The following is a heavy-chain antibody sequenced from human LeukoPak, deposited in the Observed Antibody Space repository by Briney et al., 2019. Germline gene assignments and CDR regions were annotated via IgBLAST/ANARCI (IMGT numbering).Heavy chain of an antibody. J-gene: IGHJ3*02. CDR3: ARGAVRVARLDAFDI. D-gene: IGHD2-8*02. V-gene: IGHV3-30*19. Sequence: GGSLRLSCAASGFTFSSYGMHWVRQAPGKGLEWVAVMSYDGSDKYYADSVKGRFTISRDNSKNTLYLQMNSLREEDTAVYYCARGAVRVARLDAFDIWGQGTMVIVSS. CDR2: MSYDGSDK. CDR1: GFTFSSYG.